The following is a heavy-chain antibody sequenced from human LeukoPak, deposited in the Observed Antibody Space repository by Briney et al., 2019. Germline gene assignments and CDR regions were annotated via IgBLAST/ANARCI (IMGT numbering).Heavy chain of an antibody. CDR2: IYSGDST. J-gene: IGHJ6*03. CDR3: ASGSGSYRTPYYYMDV. CDR1: GFTVSSNY. D-gene: IGHD3-10*01. V-gene: IGHV3-53*01. Sequence: GGSLRLSCAASGFTVSSNYMSWVRQAPGKGLEWVSVIYSGDSTYYADSVKGRFTISRDNSKNTLYLQMNSLRAEDTAVYYCASGSGSYRTPYYYMDVWGKGTTVTVSS.